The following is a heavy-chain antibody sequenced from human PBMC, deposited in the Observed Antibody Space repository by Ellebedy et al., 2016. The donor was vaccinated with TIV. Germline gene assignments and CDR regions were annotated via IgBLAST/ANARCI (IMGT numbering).Heavy chain of an antibody. V-gene: IGHV3-23*01. CDR3: ARGGTGTRGLGY. CDR1: GFTFSSYI. D-gene: IGHD1-7*01. CDR2: ISTSGGST. Sequence: GESLKISCAASGFTFSSYIMSWVRQAPGKGLEWVSTISTSGGSTYYADSVKGRFTISRDNSKNTLYLQMNSLRAEDTAVYYCARGGTGTRGLGYWGQGTLVTVSS. J-gene: IGHJ4*02.